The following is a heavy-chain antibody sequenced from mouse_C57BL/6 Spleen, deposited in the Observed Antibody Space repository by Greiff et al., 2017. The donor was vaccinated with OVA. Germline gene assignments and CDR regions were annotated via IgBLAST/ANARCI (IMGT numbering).Heavy chain of an antibody. J-gene: IGHJ3*01. V-gene: IGHV14-2*01. D-gene: IGHD2-10*01. CDR1: GFNIKDYY. Sequence: VQLKESGAELVKPGASVKLSCTASGFNIKDYYMHWVKQRTEQGLEWIGRIDPEDGETKYAPKFQGKATITADKSSSTAYMQRSSLTSEDSAVYYCASGSLLPFAYWGQGTLVTVSA. CDR2: IDPEDGET. CDR3: ASGSLLPFAY.